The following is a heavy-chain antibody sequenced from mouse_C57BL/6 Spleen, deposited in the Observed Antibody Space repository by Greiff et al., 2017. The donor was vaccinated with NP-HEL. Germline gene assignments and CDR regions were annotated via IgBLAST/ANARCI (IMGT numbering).Heavy chain of an antibody. D-gene: IGHD2-5*01. V-gene: IGHV1-64*01. J-gene: IGHJ4*01. Sequence: QVQLKQPGAELVKPGASVKLSCKASGYTFTSYWMHWVKQRPGQGLEWIGMIHPNSGSTNYNEKFKSKATLTVDKSSSTAYMQLSSLTSEDSAVYYCAREGYSNYVAMDYWGQGTSVTVSS. CDR3: AREGYSNYVAMDY. CDR1: GYTFTSYW. CDR2: IHPNSGST.